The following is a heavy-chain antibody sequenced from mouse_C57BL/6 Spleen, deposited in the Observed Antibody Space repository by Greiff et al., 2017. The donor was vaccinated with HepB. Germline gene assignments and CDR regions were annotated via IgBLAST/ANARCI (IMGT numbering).Heavy chain of an antibody. CDR2: IYPGDGDT. J-gene: IGHJ4*01. Sequence: VKLVESGPELVKPGASVKISCKASGYAFSSSWMNWVKQRPGKGLEWIGRIYPGDGDTNYNGKFKGKATLTADKSSSTAYMQLSSLTSEDSAVYFCAISLYGLYAMDYWGQGTSVTVSS. CDR1: GYAFSSSW. CDR3: AISLYGLYAMDY. V-gene: IGHV1-82*01. D-gene: IGHD1-1*02.